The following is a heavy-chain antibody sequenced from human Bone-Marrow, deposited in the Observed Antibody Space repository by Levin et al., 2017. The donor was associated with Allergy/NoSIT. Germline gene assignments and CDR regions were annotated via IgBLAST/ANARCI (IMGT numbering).Heavy chain of an antibody. CDR1: GFTFSDYY. J-gene: IGHJ1*01. V-gene: IGHV3-11*01. Sequence: GESLKISCAASGFTFSDYYMSWIRQAPGKGLEWVSYISSSGSTIYYADSVKGRFTISRDNAKNSLYLQMNSLRAEDTAVYYCARDYGYDSSGYTHWGQGTLVTVSS. D-gene: IGHD3-22*01. CDR2: ISSSGSTI. CDR3: ARDYGYDSSGYTH.